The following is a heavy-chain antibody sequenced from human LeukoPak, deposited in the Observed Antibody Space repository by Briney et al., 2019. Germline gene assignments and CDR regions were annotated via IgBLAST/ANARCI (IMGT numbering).Heavy chain of an antibody. CDR1: GYXFTSYG. Sequence: ASVKVSCKASGYXFTSYGMSWVRQAPGQGLEWMGRISGYNGYTHYAHNPQGRATMTTDTSTSTAYMELRSLRSDDTAVYYCARDEARYSSGYYPNWFDPWGQGTLVTVSS. CDR2: ISGYNGYT. CDR3: ARDEARYSSGYYPNWFDP. V-gene: IGHV1-18*01. D-gene: IGHD3-22*01. J-gene: IGHJ5*02.